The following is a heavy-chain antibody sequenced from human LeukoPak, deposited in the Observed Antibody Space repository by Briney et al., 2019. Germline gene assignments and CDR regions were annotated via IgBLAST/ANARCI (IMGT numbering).Heavy chain of an antibody. Sequence: PGGSLRLSCAASGFTFSSYAMSWVRQAPGKGLEWVAATSGSGVNSYYADSVRGRFTISRDNSQNTLYLRMDSLRAEDTALYYCAKEYSGYDFDYWGQGTLVTVSS. D-gene: IGHD5-12*01. CDR2: TSGSGVNS. J-gene: IGHJ4*02. V-gene: IGHV3-23*01. CDR3: AKEYSGYDFDY. CDR1: GFTFSSYA.